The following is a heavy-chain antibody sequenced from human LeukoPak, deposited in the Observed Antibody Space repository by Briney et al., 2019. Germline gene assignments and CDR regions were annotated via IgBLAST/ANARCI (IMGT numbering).Heavy chain of an antibody. V-gene: IGHV4-61*01. J-gene: IGHJ4*02. CDR2: IDYSGST. CDR1: GGSVSSGSYY. D-gene: IGHD2-15*01. Sequence: SETLSLTCTVSGGSVSSGSYYWSWDRQPPGKGLEWIGCIDYSGSTYYNPSLKSRVTVSADTSKNQFSLKLTSVTAADTAVYYCARRWYHAYCDYWGQGSLVTVSS. CDR3: ARRWYHAYCDY.